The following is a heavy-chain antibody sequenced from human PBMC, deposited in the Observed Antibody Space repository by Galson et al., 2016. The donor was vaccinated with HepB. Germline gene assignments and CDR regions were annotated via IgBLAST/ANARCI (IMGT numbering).Heavy chain of an antibody. D-gene: IGHD2-2*01. V-gene: IGHV1-69*13. CDR3: ARDGSLYCSRTSCYSGYYYYGMDV. Sequence: SVKVSCKASGGTFSSYTITWVRQAPGQGLEWMGGIVPVFGKVNHAQKFQGRVTITADESTSTAYMELSSLRAEDTAVYYCARDGSLYCSRTSCYSGYYYYGMDVWGQGTTVTVSS. CDR1: GGTFSSYT. CDR2: IVPVFGKV. J-gene: IGHJ6*02.